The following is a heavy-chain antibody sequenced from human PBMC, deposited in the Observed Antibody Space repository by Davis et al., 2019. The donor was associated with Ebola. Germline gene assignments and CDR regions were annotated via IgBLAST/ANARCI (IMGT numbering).Heavy chain of an antibody. CDR1: GYTFTGYY. V-gene: IGHV1-46*01. CDR3: ARGGAVASYYYYGMDV. CDR2: INPSGGST. Sequence: ASVKVSCKASGYTFTGYYMHWVRQAPGQGLEWMGIINPSGGSTSYAQKFQGRVTMTRDTSTSTVYMELSSLRSEDTAVYYCARGGAVASYYYYGMDVWGQGTTVTVSS. J-gene: IGHJ6*02. D-gene: IGHD6-19*01.